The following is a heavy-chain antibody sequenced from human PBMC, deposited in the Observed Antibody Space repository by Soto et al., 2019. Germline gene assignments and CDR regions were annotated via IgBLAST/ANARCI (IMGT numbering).Heavy chain of an antibody. CDR1: GGSISSGGYY. D-gene: IGHD4-17*01. CDR2: IYYSGST. V-gene: IGHV4-31*03. CDR3: ARDQAMDYGDQNYYYYGMDV. Sequence: SETLSLTCTVSGGSISSGGYYWSWIRQHPGKGLEWIGYIYYSGSTYYNPSLKSRVTISVDTSKNQFSLKLSSVTAADTAVYYCARDQAMDYGDQNYYYYGMDVWGQGTTVTVSS. J-gene: IGHJ6*02.